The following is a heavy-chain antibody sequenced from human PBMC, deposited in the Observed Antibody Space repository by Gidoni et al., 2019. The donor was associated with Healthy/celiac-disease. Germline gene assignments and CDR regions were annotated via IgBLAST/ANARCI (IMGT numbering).Heavy chain of an antibody. CDR2: IYYSGST. Sequence: QLQLQESGPGLVKPSETLSLTCTVSGGSISSSIYYWGWIRPPPGKGLEWIGSIYYSGSTYYNPSLKSRVTISVDTSKNQFSLKLSSVTAADTAVYYCARMGLLDYWGQGTLVTVSS. V-gene: IGHV4-39*01. CDR1: GGSISSSIYY. J-gene: IGHJ4*02. D-gene: IGHD1-26*01. CDR3: ARMGLLDY.